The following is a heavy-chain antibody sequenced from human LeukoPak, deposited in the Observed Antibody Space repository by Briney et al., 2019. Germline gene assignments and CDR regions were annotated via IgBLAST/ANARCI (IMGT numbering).Heavy chain of an antibody. J-gene: IGHJ6*02. Sequence: PGGSLRLSCAASGFTFSSYSMNWVRQAPGKGLEWVSSIISSSSYIYYADSVKGRFTISRDNAKNSLYLQMNSLRAEDTAVYYCARERSSGYYYYYYGMDVWGQGTTVTVSS. CDR2: IISSSSYI. CDR1: GFTFSSYS. D-gene: IGHD3-22*01. CDR3: ARERSSGYYYYYYGMDV. V-gene: IGHV3-21*01.